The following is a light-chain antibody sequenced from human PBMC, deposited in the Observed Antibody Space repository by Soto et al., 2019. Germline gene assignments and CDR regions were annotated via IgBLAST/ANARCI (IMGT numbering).Light chain of an antibody. CDR1: QSIDTW. Sequence: DIQMTQSPSTLSASVGDRVTITCRASQSIDTWLAWHQQKPGQAPKLLISKASSLESGVPSRFSGRGSGTEFTLTISSLQPDDSATYYCQQYNSYRAFGQGTKVDIK. CDR3: QQYNSYRA. V-gene: IGKV1-5*03. J-gene: IGKJ1*01. CDR2: KAS.